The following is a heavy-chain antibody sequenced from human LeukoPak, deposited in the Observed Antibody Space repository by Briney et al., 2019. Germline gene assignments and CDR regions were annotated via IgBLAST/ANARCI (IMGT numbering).Heavy chain of an antibody. J-gene: IGHJ4*02. D-gene: IGHD1-26*01. CDR2: INPNSGGT. CDR3: ARGGDIVGATRYYFDY. Sequence: GASVKVSCKASGYTFTGYYMHWVRQAPGQGLEWMGWINPNSGGTNYAQKFQGRVTMTRDTPISTAYMELSRLRSDDTAVYYCARGGDIVGATRYYFDYWGQGTLVTVSS. V-gene: IGHV1-2*02. CDR1: GYTFTGYY.